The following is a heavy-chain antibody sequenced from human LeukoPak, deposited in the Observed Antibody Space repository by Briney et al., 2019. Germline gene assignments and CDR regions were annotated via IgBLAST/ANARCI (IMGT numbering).Heavy chain of an antibody. J-gene: IGHJ4*02. CDR3: VKPLGSSGYGYFFDY. D-gene: IGHD5-12*01. CDR2: IVSNAGST. Sequence: GGSLRPSCSASGFTFSSYAMHWVRQAPGKGLEYVSAIVSNAGSTYYADSVKGRFTISRDNSKNTLYLQMSSLRPEDTAVHYCVKPLGSSGYGYFFDYWGQGTLVTVST. V-gene: IGHV3-64D*06. CDR1: GFTFSSYA.